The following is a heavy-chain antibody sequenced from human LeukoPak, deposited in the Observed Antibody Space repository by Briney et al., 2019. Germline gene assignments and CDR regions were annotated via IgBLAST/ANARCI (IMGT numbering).Heavy chain of an antibody. CDR1: GFSFSRSW. CDR2: IKQDGSET. CDR3: AKDVVQYSYIDY. D-gene: IGHD5-18*01. Sequence: GGSLRLSCAASGFSFSRSWMSWVRQAPGKGLEWVACIKQDGSETYYVDSVKGRFTIARDNAKMSLYLQMNSLRAEDTAVYYCAKDVVQYSYIDYWGQGTLVTVSS. V-gene: IGHV3-7*03. J-gene: IGHJ4*02.